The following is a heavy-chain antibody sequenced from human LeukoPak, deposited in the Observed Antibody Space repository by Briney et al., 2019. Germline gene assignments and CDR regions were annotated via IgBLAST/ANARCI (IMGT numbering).Heavy chain of an antibody. Sequence: GGSLRLSCAASGFTFSSYSMNWVRQAPGKGLEGVSYISSSSRTIYYADSVKGRFTISRDNGKNSLYLQMNSLRAEDTAVYYCARATYSGVATMDYWGQGTLVTVSS. V-gene: IGHV3-48*01. CDR2: ISSSSRTI. J-gene: IGHJ4*02. D-gene: IGHD5-12*01. CDR1: GFTFSSYS. CDR3: ARATYSGVATMDY.